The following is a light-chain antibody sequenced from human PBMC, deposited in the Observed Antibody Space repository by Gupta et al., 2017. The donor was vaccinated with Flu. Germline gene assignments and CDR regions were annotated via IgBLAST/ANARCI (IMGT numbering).Light chain of an antibody. V-gene: IGLV1-40*01. CDR3: QYSDTRLTGLV. Sequence: QSVLTPPPPLPAAPGQRVTRSCTGSSSNIGAGCDVHREQQFPATETKRLIVCKNIRPSGVTDRVSCYKAATYAATHTTGLQAEDDADDYCQYSDTRLTGLVFGGGTKLTVL. CDR2: CKN. J-gene: IGLJ3*02. CDR1: SSNIGAGCD.